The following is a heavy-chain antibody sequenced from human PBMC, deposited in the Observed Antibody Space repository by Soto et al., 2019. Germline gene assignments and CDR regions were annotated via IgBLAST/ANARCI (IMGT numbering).Heavy chain of an antibody. V-gene: IGHV3-53*01. Sequence: ELHVVESGGGLIHPGGSLRLSCGASGFTVNSNYMSWVRQATGKGLEWVSVIYSGGDIYYADSVKGRFTISRDDSKNTVYLQMNSLRADDAAIYYCAKGNLEGLDFWGQGTLVSVSS. CDR1: GFTVNSNY. J-gene: IGHJ4*02. CDR3: AKGNLEGLDF. CDR2: IYSGGDI. D-gene: IGHD1-1*01.